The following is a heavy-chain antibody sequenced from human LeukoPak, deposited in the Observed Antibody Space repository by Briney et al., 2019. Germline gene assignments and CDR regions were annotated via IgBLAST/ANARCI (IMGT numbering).Heavy chain of an antibody. D-gene: IGHD5-24*01. CDR3: ARDSGMATR. J-gene: IGHJ4*02. CDR2: IYTSGST. Sequence: SETLSLTCTVSGGSISSGSYYWSWIRQPAGEGLEWIGRIYTSGSTNYNPSLKSRVTISVDTSKNQFSLKLSSVTAADTAVYYCARDSGMATRWGQGTLVTVSS. V-gene: IGHV4-61*02. CDR1: GGSISSGSYY.